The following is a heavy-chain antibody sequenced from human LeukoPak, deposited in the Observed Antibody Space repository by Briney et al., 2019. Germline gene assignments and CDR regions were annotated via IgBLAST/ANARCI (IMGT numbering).Heavy chain of an antibody. V-gene: IGHV3-33*01. CDR2: IWYDGSNK. CDR1: GFTFSAYG. J-gene: IGHJ3*02. D-gene: IGHD3-16*01. CDR3: ARDWGEGFFSMAFDI. Sequence: GGSLRLSCAASGFTFSAYGMHWVRQAPGKGPEWVAVIWYDGSNKYYADSVKGRFTISRDNSKNTLYLQMNRLRAEDTAVYYCARDWGEGFFSMAFDIWGQGTMGTVSS.